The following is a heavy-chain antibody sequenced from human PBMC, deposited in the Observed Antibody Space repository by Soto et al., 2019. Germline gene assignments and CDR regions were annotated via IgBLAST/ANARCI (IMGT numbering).Heavy chain of an antibody. Sequence: SETLSLTCTVSGGSVSSGSYYWSWIRQPPGKGLEWIGYIYYSGSTNYNHSLKSRVTISVDTSKNQFSLKLSSVTAADTAVYYCARGGLWAQPYYFDYWGQGTLVTVSS. CDR1: GGSVSSGSYY. J-gene: IGHJ4*02. V-gene: IGHV4-61*01. D-gene: IGHD7-27*01. CDR2: IYYSGST. CDR3: ARGGLWAQPYYFDY.